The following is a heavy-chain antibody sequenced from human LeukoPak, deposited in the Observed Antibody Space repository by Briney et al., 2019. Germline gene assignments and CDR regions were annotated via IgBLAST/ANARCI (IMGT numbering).Heavy chain of an antibody. V-gene: IGHV1-46*01. Sequence: ASVKVSCKASGYTFTSYYMHCVRQAPGQGLEWMGIINPSGRSTSYAQNFQGRVTMTRDTSTSTVYMEMSSLRSEDTAVYYCARAIGCSSTSCPYTYYYYGMDVWGKGTTVTVSS. CDR3: ARAIGCSSTSCPYTYYYYGMDV. CDR2: INPSGRST. J-gene: IGHJ6*04. CDR1: GYTFTSYY. D-gene: IGHD2-2*01.